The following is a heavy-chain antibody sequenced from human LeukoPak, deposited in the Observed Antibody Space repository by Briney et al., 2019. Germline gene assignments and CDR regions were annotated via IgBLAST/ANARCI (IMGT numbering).Heavy chain of an antibody. CDR2: ISAYSDNT. V-gene: IGHV1-18*01. CDR1: GYTFTNHG. D-gene: IGHD3-16*01. J-gene: IGHJ4*02. Sequence: ASVKVSCKASGYTFTNHGFTWVRQAPGQGREWMGWISAYSDNTNYAQNLQGRVTMTTDTSTSTAYMELRSLRSDDTAVYYCARDRGGKDFDYWGQGTLVTVSS. CDR3: ARDRGGKDFDY.